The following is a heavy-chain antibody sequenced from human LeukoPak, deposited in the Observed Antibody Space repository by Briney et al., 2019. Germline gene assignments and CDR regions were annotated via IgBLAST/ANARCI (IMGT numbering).Heavy chain of an antibody. V-gene: IGHV3-23*01. CDR3: ATEKGDSPDY. D-gene: IGHD2-21*01. J-gene: IGHJ4*02. Sequence: EAGGSLRLSCAASEFTFSDYYMSWIRQAPGKGLEWVSGISGSGTNTYYAGSVKGRFTVSRDNSKNTLFLQMNSLRAEDTAVYYCATEKGDSPDYWGQGTLVTVSS. CDR1: EFTFSDYY. CDR2: ISGSGTNT.